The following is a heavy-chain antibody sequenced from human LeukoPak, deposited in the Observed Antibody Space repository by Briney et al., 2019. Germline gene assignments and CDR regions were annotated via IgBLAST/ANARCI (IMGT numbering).Heavy chain of an antibody. CDR3: ARVYQSQTISSWFPDWWYFDL. CDR2: INPNGGST. J-gene: IGHJ2*01. Sequence: ASVKVSCKASGYTFTSYYMHWVRQAPGQGLEWMGIINPNGGSTSYAQKFRGRVTMTRDTSTSTVYMELSSLRSEDTAVYYCARVYQSQTISSWFPDWWYFDLWGRGTLVTVSS. CDR1: GYTFTSYY. V-gene: IGHV1-46*01. D-gene: IGHD6-13*01.